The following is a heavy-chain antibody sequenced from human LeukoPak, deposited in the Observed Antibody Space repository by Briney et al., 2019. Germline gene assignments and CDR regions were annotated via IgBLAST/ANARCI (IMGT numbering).Heavy chain of an antibody. D-gene: IGHD1-26*01. CDR3: ARAVSGSLYGDFDF. V-gene: IGHV1-69*01. CDR1: GGTFSSYA. Sequence: SVKVSCKASGGTFSSYAISWVRQAPGQGLEWMGGIIPIFGTANYAQKFQGRVTITADESTSTAYMELSSLRSDDTAVYYCARAVSGSLYGDFDFWGQGTLVTVSA. J-gene: IGHJ4*02. CDR2: IIPIFGTA.